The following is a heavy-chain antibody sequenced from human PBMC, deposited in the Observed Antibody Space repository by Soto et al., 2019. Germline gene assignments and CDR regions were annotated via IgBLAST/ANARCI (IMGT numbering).Heavy chain of an antibody. CDR1: GYTFTGYY. V-gene: IGHV1-2*04. CDR3: ARETLGSGTIDYYGMDV. D-gene: IGHD6-13*01. Sequence: ASVKVSCKASGYTFTGYYMHWVRQAPGQGLEWMGWINPNSGGTNYAQKFQGWVTMTRDTSISTAYMELSRLRSDDTAVYYCARETLGSGTIDYYGMDVWGQGTTVTVSS. J-gene: IGHJ6*02. CDR2: INPNSGGT.